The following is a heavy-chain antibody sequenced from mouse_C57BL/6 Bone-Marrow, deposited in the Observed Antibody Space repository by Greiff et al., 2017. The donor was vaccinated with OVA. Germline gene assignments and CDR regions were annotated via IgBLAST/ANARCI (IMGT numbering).Heavy chain of an antibody. CDR2: ISYSGST. Sequence: EVKLQESGPGMVKPSQSLSLTCTVTGYSITSGYDWHWIRHFPGNKLEWMGYISYSGSTNYNPSLKSRISITHDTSKNHFFLKLNSVTTEDTATYYCARALYDYAMDYWGQGTSVTVSS. J-gene: IGHJ4*01. D-gene: IGHD2-3*01. V-gene: IGHV3-1*01. CDR1: GYSITSGYD. CDR3: ARALYDYAMDY.